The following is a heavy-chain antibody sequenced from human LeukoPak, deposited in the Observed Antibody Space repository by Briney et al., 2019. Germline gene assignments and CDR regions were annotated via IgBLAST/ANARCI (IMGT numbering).Heavy chain of an antibody. V-gene: IGHV4-59*01. CDR3: ARAGQFISARPITFDY. CDR1: GGSISNYY. Sequence: PSETLSLTCTVSGGSISNYYWCLIRQPPGKGLEWIGYIYYSGSTNSNPSLKSRVTISLDTSKNQFSLKLSSVTAADTAVYYCARAGQFISARPITFDYWGQGSLVTVSS. CDR2: IYYSGST. J-gene: IGHJ4*02. D-gene: IGHD6-6*01.